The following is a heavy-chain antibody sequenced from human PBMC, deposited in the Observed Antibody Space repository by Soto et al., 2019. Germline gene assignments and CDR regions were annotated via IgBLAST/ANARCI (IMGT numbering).Heavy chain of an antibody. J-gene: IGHJ5*02. CDR1: GYTFTSYA. Sequence: QVQLVQSGAEVKKPGASVKVSCKASGYTFTSYAMHWVCQAPGQRLEWMGWINAGNGNTKYSQKFQGRVTITRDTSASTAYMELSSLKSEDTAVYYCARGAAAGVRGGTNWFDPWGQGTQVTVSS. D-gene: IGHD6-13*01. CDR3: ARGAAAGVRGGTNWFDP. V-gene: IGHV1-3*01. CDR2: INAGNGNT.